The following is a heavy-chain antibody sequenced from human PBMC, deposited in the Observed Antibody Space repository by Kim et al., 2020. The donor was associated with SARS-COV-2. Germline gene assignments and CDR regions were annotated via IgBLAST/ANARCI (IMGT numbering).Heavy chain of an antibody. Sequence: NNYNPSPKSRGTMSVDTSKNQFSLKLRSVTAADTAVYYCARSAGGSYYDYWGQGTLVTVSS. D-gene: IGHD6-13*01. CDR2: N. J-gene: IGHJ4*02. CDR3: ARSAGGSYYDY. V-gene: IGHV4-59*10.